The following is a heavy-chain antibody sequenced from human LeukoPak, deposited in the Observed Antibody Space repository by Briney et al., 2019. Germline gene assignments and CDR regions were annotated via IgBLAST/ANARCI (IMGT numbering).Heavy chain of an antibody. Sequence: EASVKVSCTASGYTFTSYDINWVRQATGQGLEWMGWMNPNSGNTGYAQKFQGRVTMTRNTSISTAYMELSSLRSEDTAVYYCARGGGRYYYDSSGYYYAYWGQGTLVTVSS. D-gene: IGHD3-22*01. V-gene: IGHV1-8*01. CDR2: MNPNSGNT. CDR1: GYTFTSYD. J-gene: IGHJ4*02. CDR3: ARGGGRYYYDSSGYYYAY.